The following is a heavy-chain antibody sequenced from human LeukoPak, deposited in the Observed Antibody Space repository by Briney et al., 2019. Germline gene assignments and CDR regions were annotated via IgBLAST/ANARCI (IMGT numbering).Heavy chain of an antibody. CDR2: IYYSGST. J-gene: IGHJ4*02. Sequence: SETLSLTCTVSGGSISSYYWSWIRQPPGKGLEWIGYIYYSGSTNYNPSLKSRVTISVDTSKNQFSLKLSSVTAADTAVYYCARVYGSGSYTPARLDYWGQGTLVTVSS. V-gene: IGHV4-59*12. CDR1: GGSISSYY. CDR3: ARVYGSGSYTPARLDY. D-gene: IGHD3-10*01.